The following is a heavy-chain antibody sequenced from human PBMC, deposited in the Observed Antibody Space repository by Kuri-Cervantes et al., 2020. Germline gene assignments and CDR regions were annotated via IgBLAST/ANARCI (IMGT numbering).Heavy chain of an antibody. Sequence: ESLKISCTVSGGSISSYYWNWIRQPPGKGLEWIAYIYYSGGTNYNPSFTSRVTISVDTSKNQVSLKLSSVTAADTAIYFCARLNYDGRGYFLDSWGQGILVTVSS. CDR2: IYYSGGT. J-gene: IGHJ4*02. V-gene: IGHV4-59*01. D-gene: IGHD3-22*01. CDR1: GGSISSYY. CDR3: ARLNYDGRGYFLDS.